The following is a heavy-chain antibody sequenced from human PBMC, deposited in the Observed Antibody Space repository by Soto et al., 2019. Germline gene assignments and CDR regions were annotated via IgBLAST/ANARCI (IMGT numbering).Heavy chain of an antibody. J-gene: IGHJ6*03. CDR2: MNPNSGNT. D-gene: IGHD3-10*01. Sequence: ASVKVSCKASGYTFTSYDINWVRQATGQGLEWMGWMNPNSGNTGYAQKFQGRVTMTRNTSISTAYMELSSLRSEDTAVYYCARGFSGVREGEDYYYMDVWGKGTTVTVSS. CDR3: ARGFSGVREGEDYYYMDV. CDR1: GYTFTSYD. V-gene: IGHV1-8*01.